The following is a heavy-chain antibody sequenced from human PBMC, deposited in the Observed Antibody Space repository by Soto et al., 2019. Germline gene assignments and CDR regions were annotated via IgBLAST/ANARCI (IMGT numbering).Heavy chain of an antibody. CDR2: INPNSGGT. CDR1: GYTFTGYY. V-gene: IGHV1-2*04. CDR3: ARGEDGLGFWSGYYTAPEYYFDY. D-gene: IGHD3-3*01. Sequence: ASVKVSCKASGYTFTGYYMHWVRQAPGQGLEWMGWINPNSGGTNYAQKFQGWVTMTRDTSISTAYMELSRLRSDDTAVYYCARGEDGLGFWSGYYTAPEYYFDYWGQGTLVTVSS. J-gene: IGHJ4*02.